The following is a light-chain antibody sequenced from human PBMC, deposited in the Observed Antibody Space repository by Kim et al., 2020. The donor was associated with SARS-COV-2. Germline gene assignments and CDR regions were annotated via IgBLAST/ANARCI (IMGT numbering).Light chain of an antibody. V-gene: IGKV1-27*01. CDR3: QKYNSARLT. CDR1: QGISNY. CDR2: AAS. Sequence: DIQMTQSPSSLSASVGDRVTINCRASQGISNYLAWYQQKPGKVPKLLIYAASTLQSGVPSRFSGSGSGTDFTLTISSLQPEDVATYYCQKYNSARLTFGGGTKLEI. J-gene: IGKJ4*01.